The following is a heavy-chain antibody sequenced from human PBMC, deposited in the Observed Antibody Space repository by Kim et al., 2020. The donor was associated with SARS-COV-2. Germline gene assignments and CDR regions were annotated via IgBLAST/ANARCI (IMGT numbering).Heavy chain of an antibody. Sequence: SETLSLTCAVYGGSFSGYYWSWIRQPPGKGLEWIWEINHSGSTNYNPSLKSRVTISVDTSKNQFSLKLSSVTAADTAVYYCARGIGFAYYYDSSGHLAFDYWGQGTLVTVSS. CDR3: ARGIGFAYYYDSSGHLAFDY. J-gene: IGHJ4*02. CDR2: INHSGST. D-gene: IGHD3-22*01. V-gene: IGHV4-34*01. CDR1: GGSFSGYY.